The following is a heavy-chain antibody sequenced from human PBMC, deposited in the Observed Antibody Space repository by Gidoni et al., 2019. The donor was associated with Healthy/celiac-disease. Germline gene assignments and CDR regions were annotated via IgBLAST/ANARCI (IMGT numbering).Heavy chain of an antibody. Sequence: QVQLVQSGAEVKKPGASVKVSCKASGYTFTSYAMHWVRQAPGQRLEWMGWINAGNGNTKYSQKFQGRVTITRDTSASTAYMELSSLRSEDTAVYYCARGLGLNYGMDVWGQGTTVTVSS. D-gene: IGHD1-7*01. CDR2: INAGNGNT. CDR1: GYTFTSYA. V-gene: IGHV1-3*01. CDR3: ARGLGLNYGMDV. J-gene: IGHJ6*02.